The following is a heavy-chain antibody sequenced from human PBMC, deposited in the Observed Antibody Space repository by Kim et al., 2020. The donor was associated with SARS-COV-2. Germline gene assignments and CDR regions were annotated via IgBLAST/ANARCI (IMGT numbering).Heavy chain of an antibody. D-gene: IGHD6-13*01. CDR3: AKEETSSSWYGGDYYGMDV. J-gene: IGHJ6*02. Sequence: GGSLRLSCAASGFTFDDYAMHWVRQAPGKGLEWVSGISWNSGSIGYADSVKGRFTISRDNAKNSLYLQMNSLRAEDTALYYCAKEETSSSWYGGDYYGMDVWGQGTTVTVSS. V-gene: IGHV3-9*01. CDR1: GFTFDDYA. CDR2: ISWNSGSI.